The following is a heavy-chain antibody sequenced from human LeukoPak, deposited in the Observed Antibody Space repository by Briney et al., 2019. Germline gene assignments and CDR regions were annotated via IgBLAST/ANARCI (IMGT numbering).Heavy chain of an antibody. CDR3: ARDTLNGPFVISLDY. D-gene: IGHD3-9*01. CDR2: ISSDGRVG. J-gene: IGHJ4*02. CDR1: GFTFSSYE. Sequence: QAGGSLRLSCAASGFTFSSYEMNWVRQAPGKGLEWVSHISSDGRVGRYVDSVRGRFTMSRDNAKNLLFLQMNGLRVEDTAVYYCARDTLNGPFVISLDYWGQGALVTVSS. V-gene: IGHV3-48*03.